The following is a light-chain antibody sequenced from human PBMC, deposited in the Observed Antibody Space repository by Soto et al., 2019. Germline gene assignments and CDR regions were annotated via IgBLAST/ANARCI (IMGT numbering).Light chain of an antibody. CDR2: DVI. CDR1: SSDIGAYNF. CDR3: TSWTTSTTMI. Sequence: QSALTQPASVSGSPGQSITISCTGTSSDIGAYNFVSWYQQHPGKAPKLMLYDVIIRPSGVSTRFSGSKSGNTASLTISGLQAEDEADYYCTSWTTSTTMIFGGGTKLTVL. J-gene: IGLJ2*01. V-gene: IGLV2-14*03.